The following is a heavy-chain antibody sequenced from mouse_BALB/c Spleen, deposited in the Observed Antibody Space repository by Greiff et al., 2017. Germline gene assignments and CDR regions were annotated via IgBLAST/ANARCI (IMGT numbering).Heavy chain of an antibody. CDR1: GFSLTSYG. J-gene: IGHJ4*01. CDR2: IWAGGST. D-gene: IGHD2-3*01. Sequence: VHLVESGPGLVAPSQSLSVTCTVSGFSLTSYGVHWVRQPPGKGLEWLGVIWAGGSTNYNSALMSRLSISKDNSKSQVFLKMNSLQTDDTAMYYCARAGLLDAMDYWGQGTSVTVSS. V-gene: IGHV2-9*02. CDR3: ARAGLLDAMDY.